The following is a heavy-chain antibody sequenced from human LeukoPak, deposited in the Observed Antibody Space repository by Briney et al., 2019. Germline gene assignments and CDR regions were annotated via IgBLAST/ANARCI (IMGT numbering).Heavy chain of an antibody. D-gene: IGHD5-12*01. V-gene: IGHV1-18*01. J-gene: IGHJ4*02. Sequence: ASVKVSCKASGYSFTSFGISWVRQAPGQGLEWVGWISGYNYNTNYAQKFRGRVTMTTDTSTNTVDMELRSLTSDDTAVYYCARGKSVATEPRHPFDYWGQGTLVTVSS. CDR1: GYSFTSFG. CDR2: ISGYNYNT. CDR3: ARGKSVATEPRHPFDY.